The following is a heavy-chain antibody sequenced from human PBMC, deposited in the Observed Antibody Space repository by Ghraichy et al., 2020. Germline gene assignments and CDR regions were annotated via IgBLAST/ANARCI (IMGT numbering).Heavy chain of an antibody. CDR2: MYYSGSI. CDR1: GVSVNSGSYY. V-gene: IGHV4-61*01. D-gene: IGHD3-22*01. Sequence: SETLSLTCTVSGVSVNSGSYYWTWIRQPPGKGLEWIAYMYYSGSINYNPTLKSRVTISVDTSKNQFSLKLSSVTAADTAVYYCARGSSYYSDSSGYYFFDYWGQGTLVTVSS. J-gene: IGHJ4*02. CDR3: ARGSSYYSDSSGYYFFDY.